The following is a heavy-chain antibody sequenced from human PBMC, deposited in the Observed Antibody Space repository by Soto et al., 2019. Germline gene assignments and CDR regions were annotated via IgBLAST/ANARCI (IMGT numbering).Heavy chain of an antibody. CDR2: VSTNGAT. D-gene: IGHD3-9*01. CDR3: ARADYEILTGSYAMDV. Sequence: LSLTCTVSDDFISSYYWNWIRQPAGKGLEWIGRVSTNGATNYNPSLESRVTMSVDTSKNQFSLKLTSVTAADTAVYFCARADYEILTGSYAMDVWGQGTTVTVS. V-gene: IGHV4-4*07. J-gene: IGHJ6*02. CDR1: DDFISSYY.